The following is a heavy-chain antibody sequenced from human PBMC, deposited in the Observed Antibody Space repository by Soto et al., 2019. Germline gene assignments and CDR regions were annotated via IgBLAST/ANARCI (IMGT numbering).Heavy chain of an antibody. CDR1: GVSFNSYD. CDR3: ATGAPPKGTDFDY. V-gene: IGHV3-30*03. Sequence: PGGSLRLSCAASGVSFNSYDMHWVRQAPGKGPEWVAIISYDGSNTYYSDSVRGRFTISRDNSKDTLYLQMHSLRSEDTAIYYCATGAPPKGTDFDYWGQGTLVTVSS. CDR2: ISYDGSNT. J-gene: IGHJ4*02.